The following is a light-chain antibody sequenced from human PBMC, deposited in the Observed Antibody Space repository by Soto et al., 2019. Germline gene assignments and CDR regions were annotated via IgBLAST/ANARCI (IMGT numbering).Light chain of an antibody. CDR1: ISDIGSFNY. V-gene: IGLV2-14*01. J-gene: IGLJ1*01. Sequence: LSHPASVSGSPGQSITISCTGTISDIGSFNYVSWYQHHPGKAPKRMIYEVSHRPSGISNRFSGSKSGHTAFLTISGLQAEDEADYYCSSYTSITTFYVFGTGTKVTVL. CDR2: EVS. CDR3: SSYTSITTFYV.